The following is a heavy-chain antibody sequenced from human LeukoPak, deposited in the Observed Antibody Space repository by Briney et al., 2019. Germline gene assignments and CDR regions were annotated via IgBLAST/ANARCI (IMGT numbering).Heavy chain of an antibody. V-gene: IGHV4-59*01. CDR1: GGSINSYY. CDR3: ARTTMVRGTYYMDV. CDR2: IHYSGST. D-gene: IGHD3-10*01. Sequence: SETLSLTCTVSGGSINSYYWGWIRQPPGKGLQWIGCIHYSGSTNYNPSLKSQVTISVDTSKNQFSLKLSSVTAADTAVYYCARTTMVRGTYYMDVWGKGTTVTISS. J-gene: IGHJ6*03.